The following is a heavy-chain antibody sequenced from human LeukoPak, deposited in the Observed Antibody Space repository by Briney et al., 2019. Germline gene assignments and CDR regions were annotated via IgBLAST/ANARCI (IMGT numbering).Heavy chain of an antibody. CDR2: IGASGGST. Sequence: GGSLRLSCATSGFTFSSYDMSWVRQAPGKGLEWVSGIGASGGSTYYADSVKGRFTISRDNSKNTLYLQMNSLRTEDTAVYYCAKAEGYDILTGLDYWGQGTLVTVSS. J-gene: IGHJ4*02. CDR3: AKAEGYDILTGLDY. V-gene: IGHV3-23*01. CDR1: GFTFSSYD. D-gene: IGHD3-9*01.